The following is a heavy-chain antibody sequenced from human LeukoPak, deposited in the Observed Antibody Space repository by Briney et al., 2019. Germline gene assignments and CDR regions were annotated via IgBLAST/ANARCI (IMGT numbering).Heavy chain of an antibody. CDR3: ARRREPEI. CDR1: GFTFSSYA. V-gene: IGHV3-30-3*01. J-gene: IGHJ3*02. Sequence: GGSLRLSCAASGFTFSSYAMHWVRQAPGKRLEWVAVISYDGSNKYYADSVKGRFTISRDNSKNTLYLQMNSLRAEDTAVYYCARRREPEIWGQGTMVTVSS. D-gene: IGHD1-14*01. CDR2: ISYDGSNK.